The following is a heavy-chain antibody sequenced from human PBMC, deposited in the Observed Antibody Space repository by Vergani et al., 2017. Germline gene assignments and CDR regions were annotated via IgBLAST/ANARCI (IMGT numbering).Heavy chain of an antibody. V-gene: IGHV3-23*01. CDR3: VXEKIDLGSYFFDS. CDR2: ISGPGLST. D-gene: IGHD2/OR15-2a*01. CDR1: GFTFSNSA. Sequence: EVQLLESGGGSAQPGESLRLSCVASGFTFSNSAVSWVRQAPGRGLAWVSSISGPGLSTYYADSVKGRCSISRDNSKNTVFLQMHSLRVEDTAIYYCVXEKIDLGSYFFDSWGHGILVTVSS. J-gene: IGHJ4*01.